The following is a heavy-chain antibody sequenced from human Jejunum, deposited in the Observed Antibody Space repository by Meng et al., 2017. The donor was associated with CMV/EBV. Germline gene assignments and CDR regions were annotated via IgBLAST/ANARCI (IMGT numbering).Heavy chain of an antibody. D-gene: IGHD3-10*01. V-gene: IGHV3-23*01. CDR3: ANARQRTYYYYGMDV. CDR1: NCRNYG. J-gene: IGHJ6*02. Sequence: NCRNYGMLWVRQGPGKGLECVSAISGSGSGTYYVDSVKGRFTISRDNSKNTLYLQMSSLRAEDAAIYYCANARQRTYYYYGMDVWGQGTTVTVSS. CDR2: ISGSGSGT.